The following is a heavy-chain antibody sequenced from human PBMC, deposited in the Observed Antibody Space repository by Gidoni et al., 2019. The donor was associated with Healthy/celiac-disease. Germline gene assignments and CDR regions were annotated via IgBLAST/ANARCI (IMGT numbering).Heavy chain of an antibody. V-gene: IGHV3-49*04. D-gene: IGHD1-26*01. CDR3: TRGFSGSYSDRFSFDY. J-gene: IGHJ4*02. Sequence: EVQLVESGGGLVQPGRSLRLSCTASGFTFGDYAMSWVRQAPGKGLEWVGFIRSKAYGGTTEYAASVKGRFTISRDDSKSIAYLQMNSLKTEDTAVYYCTRGFSGSYSDRFSFDYWGQGTLVTVSS. CDR1: GFTFGDYA. CDR2: IRSKAYGGTT.